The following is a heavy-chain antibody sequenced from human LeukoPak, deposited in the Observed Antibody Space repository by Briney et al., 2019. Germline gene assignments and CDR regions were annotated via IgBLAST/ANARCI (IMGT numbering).Heavy chain of an antibody. CDR1: GGTFSSYA. Sequence: GSSVKVSCKASGGTFSSYAISWVRQAPGQGLEWMGGIIPIFGTANYAQKFQGRVTITADKSTSTAYMELSSLRSEDTAVYYCARVARRYYYMDVWGKGTTVTVSS. V-gene: IGHV1-69*06. J-gene: IGHJ6*03. CDR3: ARVARRYYYMDV. CDR2: IIPIFGTA. D-gene: IGHD1-1*01.